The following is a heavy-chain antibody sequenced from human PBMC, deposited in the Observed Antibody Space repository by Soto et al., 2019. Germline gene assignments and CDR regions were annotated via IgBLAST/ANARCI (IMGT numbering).Heavy chain of an antibody. CDR1: DYSFSDYW. CDR2: IHPGDSHT. Sequence: PGESLKISCKGSDYSFSDYWIGWVRQMPGKGLEWMGIIHPGDSHTTYSPSFQGQITISVDESTSTAYLQWYSLKASDTAMCYCTRQMERGYFGMDVWGQGTTVTVSS. V-gene: IGHV5-51*01. CDR3: TRQMERGYFGMDV. D-gene: IGHD1-1*01. J-gene: IGHJ6*02.